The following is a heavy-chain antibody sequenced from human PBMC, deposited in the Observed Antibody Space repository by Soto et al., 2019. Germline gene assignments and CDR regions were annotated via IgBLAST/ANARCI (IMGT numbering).Heavy chain of an antibody. CDR3: ARGPHTYNTPFDC. CDR2: ISYDGSNK. J-gene: IGHJ4*02. V-gene: IGHV3-30-3*01. CDR1: GFTFSSYS. D-gene: IGHD1-20*01. Sequence: GGSLRLSCAASGFTFSSYSMHWVRQAPGKGLEWVAVISYDGSNKYYADSVKGRFTISRDNSKNTLYLQMNSLRAEDTAVYYCARGPHTYNTPFDCWGQGTLVTVSS.